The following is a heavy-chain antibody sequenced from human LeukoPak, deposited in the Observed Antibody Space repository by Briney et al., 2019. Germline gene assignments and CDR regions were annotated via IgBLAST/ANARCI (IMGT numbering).Heavy chain of an antibody. CDR2: IWYDGRNK. J-gene: IGHJ6*02. CDR1: GFTFSSYG. CDR3: ARRIQRMDV. V-gene: IGHV3-33*01. Sequence: PGRSLRLSCAASGFTFSSYGMHWVRQAPGKGLEWVAVIWYDGRNKYYADSVKGRFTISRDNSKNTLYLQMNSLRAEDTAVYYCARRIQRMDVWGQGTTVTVSS. D-gene: IGHD5-18*01.